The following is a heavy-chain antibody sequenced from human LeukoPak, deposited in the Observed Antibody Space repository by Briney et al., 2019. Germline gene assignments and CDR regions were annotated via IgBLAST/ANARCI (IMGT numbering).Heavy chain of an antibody. J-gene: IGHJ4*02. CDR3: AKDGYNYDSSGHFDY. CDR2: ISGSGGAT. D-gene: IGHD3-22*01. Sequence: GGSLRLSCAASGFTFSLFAMHWVRQAPGKGLEWVSAISGSGGATYHADADSVKGRFTISRDNSKNALYLQINSLRAEDTAVYYCAKDGYNYDSSGHFDYWGQGTLVTVSS. V-gene: IGHV3-23*01. CDR1: GFTFSLFA.